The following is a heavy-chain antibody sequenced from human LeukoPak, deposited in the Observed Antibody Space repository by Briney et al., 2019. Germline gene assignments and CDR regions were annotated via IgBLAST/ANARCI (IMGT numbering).Heavy chain of an antibody. CDR3: ARHYSGSLHFDY. CDR1: GGSISSYY. V-gene: IGHV4-59*01. J-gene: IGHJ4*02. CDR2: IYYSGST. D-gene: IGHD1-26*01. Sequence: SETLSLTCTVSGGSISSYYWSWIRQPPGKGLEWIGYIYYSGSTNYNPSLKSRVTISVDTSKNQFSLKLSSVTAADTAMYYCARHYSGSLHFDYWGQGTLVTVSS.